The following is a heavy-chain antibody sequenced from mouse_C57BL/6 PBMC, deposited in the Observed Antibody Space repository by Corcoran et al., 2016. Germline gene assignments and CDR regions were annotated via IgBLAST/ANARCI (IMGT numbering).Heavy chain of an antibody. V-gene: IGHV1-66*01. CDR1: GYSFTSYY. D-gene: IGHD1-1*01. CDR2: IYPGSGNT. J-gene: IGHJ4*01. CDR3: ARGHYYGSSYYAMDY. Sequence: QVQLQQSGPELVKPGASVKISCKASGYSFTSYYIHWVKQRPGQGLEWIGWIYPGSGNTKYNEKFKGKATLTADTSSSTAYMQLSSLTSEDSAVYYCARGHYYGSSYYAMDYWGQGTSVTVSS.